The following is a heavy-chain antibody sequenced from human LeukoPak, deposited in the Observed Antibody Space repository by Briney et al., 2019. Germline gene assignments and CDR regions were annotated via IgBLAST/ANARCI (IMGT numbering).Heavy chain of an antibody. V-gene: IGHV3-21*01. Sequence: GGSLRLSCAASGFTFNPYSMNWVRQAPGKGLEWVSSIGGSSLYIYYADSVKGRFTISRDNAKNSLYLQMNSLRAEDTAVYYCARDPPYYDNSGYYYDYWGQGTLVTVSS. CDR1: GFTFNPYS. CDR3: ARDPPYYDNSGYYYDY. D-gene: IGHD3-22*01. J-gene: IGHJ4*02. CDR2: IGGSSLYI.